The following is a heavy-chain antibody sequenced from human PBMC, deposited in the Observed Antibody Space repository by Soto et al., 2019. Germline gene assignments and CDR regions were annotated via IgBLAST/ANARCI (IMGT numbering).Heavy chain of an antibody. J-gene: IGHJ5*02. CDR2: IIPIFGTA. CDR3: ASDDSSGYYYPNWFDP. D-gene: IGHD3-22*01. Sequence: QVQLVQSGAEVKKPGSSVTVSCKASGGTFSSYAISWVRQAPGQGLEWMGGIIPIFGTANYAQKFQGRVTITADKSTSTADMELSSLRSEDTAVYYCASDDSSGYYYPNWFDPWGQGTLVTVSS. CDR1: GGTFSSYA. V-gene: IGHV1-69*06.